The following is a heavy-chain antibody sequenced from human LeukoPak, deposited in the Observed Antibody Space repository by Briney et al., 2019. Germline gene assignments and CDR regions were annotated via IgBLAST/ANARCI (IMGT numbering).Heavy chain of an antibody. Sequence: PGGSLRLSCAASGFTFSNYGMHWVRQAPGKGLEWVAVIWYDGSEKYYADSVKGRFTISRDNSKNTLYLQMNSLRAEDTAVYYCARNGIEYYDFWSGYYSLGYYYYYGMDVWGQGTTVTVSS. CDR1: GFTFSNYG. D-gene: IGHD3-3*01. J-gene: IGHJ6*02. CDR3: ARNGIEYYDFWSGYYSLGYYYYYGMDV. V-gene: IGHV3-33*01. CDR2: IWYDGSEK.